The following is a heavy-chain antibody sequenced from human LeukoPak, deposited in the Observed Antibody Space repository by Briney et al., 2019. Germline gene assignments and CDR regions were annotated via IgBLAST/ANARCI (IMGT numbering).Heavy chain of an antibody. CDR3: ARDVFRVTLVRWDYMDV. D-gene: IGHD4-23*01. CDR2: ISSSSTYI. J-gene: IGHJ6*03. CDR1: GFTFSSYS. V-gene: IGHV3-21*01. Sequence: GGSLRLSCVASGFTFSSYSMNWVRQAPGKGLEWVSSISSSSTYIYYADSVKGRFTISRDNAKNSLYLQMNSLRAEDTAVYYCARDVFRVTLVRWDYMDVWGKGTTVTVSS.